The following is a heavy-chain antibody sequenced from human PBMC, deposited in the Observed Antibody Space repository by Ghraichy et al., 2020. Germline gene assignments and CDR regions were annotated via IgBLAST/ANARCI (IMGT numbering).Heavy chain of an antibody. V-gene: IGHV4-59*01. CDR3: ARGLNSGHYYYYYCMGV. CDR1: GGSISSYY. D-gene: IGHD1-26*01. Sequence: SETLSLTCTVSGGSISSYYWNWIRQPPGRGLEWIGYIYYNGNTNYNPSLKSRVTISKDTSNNQFSLRLSSITAADTAVYYCARGLNSGHYYYYYCMGVWGRGTAVTVSS. CDR2: IYYNGNT. J-gene: IGHJ6*03.